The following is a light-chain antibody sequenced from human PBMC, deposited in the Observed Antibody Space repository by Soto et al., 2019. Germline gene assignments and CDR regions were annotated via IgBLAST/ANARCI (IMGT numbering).Light chain of an antibody. CDR3: QSYDTILRGLV. CDR1: GSNIGAVSA. V-gene: IGLV1-40*01. J-gene: IGLJ3*02. CDR2: GHN. Sequence: QAVLTQPPSVSGAPGQRVTISCTGSGSNIGAVSALNWYQQLPGAAPKLLIHGHNNRPSGVPTRFSASKSGTSASLTITGLQAEDEADYYCQSYDTILRGLVFGEGTKLTVL.